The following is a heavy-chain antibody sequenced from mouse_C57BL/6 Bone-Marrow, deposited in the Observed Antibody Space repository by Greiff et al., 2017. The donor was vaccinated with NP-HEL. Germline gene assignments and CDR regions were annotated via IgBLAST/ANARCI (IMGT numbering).Heavy chain of an antibody. CDR3: APYYYAPFAY. CDR1: GFTFSDYG. CDR2: ISSGSSTI. J-gene: IGHJ3*01. D-gene: IGHD1-1*01. V-gene: IGHV5-17*01. Sequence: DVMLVESGGGLVKPGGSLKLSCAASGFTFSDYGMHWVRQAPEKGLEWVAYISSGSSTIYYADTVKGRFTISRDNDKNTLFLQMTSLRSEDTAMYYCAPYYYAPFAYWGQGTLVTVSA.